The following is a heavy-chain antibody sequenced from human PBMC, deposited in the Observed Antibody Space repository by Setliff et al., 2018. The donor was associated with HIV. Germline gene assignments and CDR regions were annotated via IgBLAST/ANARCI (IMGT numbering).Heavy chain of an antibody. CDR2: IYHSGST. CDR1: GYSISSGYY. J-gene: IGHJ5*02. CDR3: ARDPPGYGDCSINWFDP. Sequence: SETLSLTCTVSGYSISSGYYWGWIRQPPGKGLEWIGSIYHSGSTYYNPSLKSRLTISVDTSKNQFSLKLRSVTAADTAVYYCARDPPGYGDCSINWFDPWGQGTLVTVSS. V-gene: IGHV4-38-2*02. D-gene: IGHD2-21*02.